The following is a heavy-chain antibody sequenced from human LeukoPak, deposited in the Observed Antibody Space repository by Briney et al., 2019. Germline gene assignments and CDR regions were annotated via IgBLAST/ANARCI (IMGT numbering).Heavy chain of an antibody. J-gene: IGHJ3*02. D-gene: IGHD3-10*01. CDR2: INTNTGNP. Sequence: GASVKVSCKASGYTFTSYAMNWVRQAPGQGLEWMGWINTNTGNPTYAQGFTGRFVFSLDTSVSTAYLQISSLKAEDTAVYYCARDLVITMVRGDADAFDIWGQGTMVTVSS. CDR1: GYTFTSYA. V-gene: IGHV7-4-1*02. CDR3: ARDLVITMVRGDADAFDI.